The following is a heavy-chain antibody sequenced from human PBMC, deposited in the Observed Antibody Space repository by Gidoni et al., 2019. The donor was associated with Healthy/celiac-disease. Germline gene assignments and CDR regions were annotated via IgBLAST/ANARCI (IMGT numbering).Heavy chain of an antibody. CDR2: IGGSGGST. CDR3: AKVRSTMLVVVRGWFDP. Sequence: EVQLLESGGGLVQPGGSLRLSCSASGFTFSSYAMRWVRQAPGKGLEWVSDIGGSGGSTDYADSLKGRFTSSRDNSKNTLYLQMNSLRAEDTAVYYCAKVRSTMLVVVRGWFDPWGQGTLVTVSS. D-gene: IGHD3-22*01. CDR1: GFTFSSYA. J-gene: IGHJ5*02. V-gene: IGHV3-23*01.